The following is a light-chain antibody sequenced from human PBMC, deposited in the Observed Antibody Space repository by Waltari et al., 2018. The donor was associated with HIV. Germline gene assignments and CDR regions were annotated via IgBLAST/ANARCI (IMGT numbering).Light chain of an antibody. CDR1: ISAVGGSNQ. J-gene: IGLJ2*01. CDR3: SSYAGSKGVV. Sequence: QSALTQPPPASGSPGQPVTISCTGTISAVGGSNQVSLYQQHPGKAPKLMIYEVSKRPSGVPDRFSGSKSGNTASLTVSGLQAEDEADYYCSSYAGSKGVVFGGGTKLTVL. CDR2: EVS. V-gene: IGLV2-8*01.